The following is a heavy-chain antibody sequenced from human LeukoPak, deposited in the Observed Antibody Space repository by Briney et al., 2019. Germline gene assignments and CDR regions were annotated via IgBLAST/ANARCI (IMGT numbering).Heavy chain of an antibody. Sequence: GGSLRLSCAASGFTVRNNYMSWVRQAPGKGLEWVSVIYSGGSTYYADSVKGRFTISRDNSKNTLYLQMNSLRAEETAVYFCATGERMVRGDGVDYWGQGTLVTVSS. J-gene: IGHJ4*02. CDR1: GFTVRNNY. CDR3: ATGERMVRGDGVDY. D-gene: IGHD3-10*01. V-gene: IGHV3-66*01. CDR2: IYSGGST.